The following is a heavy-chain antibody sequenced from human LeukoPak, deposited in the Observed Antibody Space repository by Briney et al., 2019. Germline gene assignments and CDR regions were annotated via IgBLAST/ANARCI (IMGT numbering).Heavy chain of an antibody. CDR1: GYTFTTYD. V-gene: IGHV1-8*01. Sequence: GASVKVSCKASGYTFTTYDINWVRRAAEQGLEWMGWMSPDSGHTDYAQKFQGRITMTRDTSLHIAFMEFSTLKSEDTAVYFCVRGTFYFDHWGRGTPVTVSP. D-gene: IGHD2/OR15-2a*01. J-gene: IGHJ4*02. CDR2: MSPDSGHT. CDR3: VRGTFYFDH.